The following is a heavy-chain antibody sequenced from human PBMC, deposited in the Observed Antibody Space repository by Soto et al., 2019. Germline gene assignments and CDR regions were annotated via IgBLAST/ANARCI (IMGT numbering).Heavy chain of an antibody. J-gene: IGHJ5*01. V-gene: IGHV3-23*01. CDR2: ISGGGTSA. CDR1: GFTFSNYG. CDR3: AKSGIVATMRTFSWFDS. Sequence: EVQLLESGGNLVQPGGSLRLSCAASGFTFSNYGMNWVRQAPGKGLEWVSVISGGGTSAHYADSVKGRFTTSRDNSKNTLYLQMNSLRADDTALYYCAKSGIVATMRTFSWFDSWGQGTRVTVSS. D-gene: IGHD2-2*01.